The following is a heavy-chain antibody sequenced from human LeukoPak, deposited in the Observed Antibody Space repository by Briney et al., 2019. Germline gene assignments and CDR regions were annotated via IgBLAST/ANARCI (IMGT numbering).Heavy chain of an antibody. V-gene: IGHV1-69*13. Sequence: EASVKVSCKASGYTFTSYGISWVRQAPGQGLEWMGGIIPIFGTANYAQKFQGRVTITADESTSTAYMELSSLRSEDTAVYYCARGIWFGELLGEFDYWGQGTLVTVSS. J-gene: IGHJ4*02. CDR1: GYTFTSYG. CDR3: ARGIWFGELLGEFDY. D-gene: IGHD3-10*01. CDR2: IIPIFGTA.